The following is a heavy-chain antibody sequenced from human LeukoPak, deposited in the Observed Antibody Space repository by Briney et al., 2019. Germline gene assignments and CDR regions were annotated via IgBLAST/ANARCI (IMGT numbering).Heavy chain of an antibody. V-gene: IGHV4-61*01. Sequence: PETLSLTCTVSGGSVSSGSYYWSWIRQPPGKGLEWIGYIYYSGSTNYNPSLKSRVTISVDTSKNQFSLKLSSVTAADTAVYYCARDPSFYSGYFNYFDYWGQGTLVTVSS. CDR2: IYYSGST. J-gene: IGHJ4*02. CDR1: GGSVSSGSYY. CDR3: ARDPSFYSGYFNYFDY. D-gene: IGHD5-12*01.